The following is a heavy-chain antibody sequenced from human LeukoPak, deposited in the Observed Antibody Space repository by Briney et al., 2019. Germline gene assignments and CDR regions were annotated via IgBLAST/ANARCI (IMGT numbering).Heavy chain of an antibody. CDR2: INPNSGGT. CDR3: ANTYALGNYYKGGFDP. D-gene: IGHD3-10*01. CDR1: GYTFIDYY. V-gene: IGHV1-2*02. J-gene: IGHJ5*02. Sequence: ASVKVSCKASGYTFIDYYMHWVRQAPGQGLEWMGWINPNSGGTNYAQNFQGRVTMARDTSIRTVYMELSRLRSDDTAVYYCANTYALGNYYKGGFDPWGQGTLVTVSS.